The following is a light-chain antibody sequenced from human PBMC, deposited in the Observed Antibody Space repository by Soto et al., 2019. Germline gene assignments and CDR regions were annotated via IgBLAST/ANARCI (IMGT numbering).Light chain of an antibody. J-gene: IGLJ2*01. CDR3: SSYTSSSTEV. V-gene: IGLV2-14*01. CDR2: DVN. CDR1: NSDIGGYNY. Sequence: QSVLTQPASVSGSPGQSITISCSGTNSDIGGYNYVSWYQQHPGKAPKLMIFDVNNRPSGVSNRFSGSKSGNTASLTISGLQAEDEADYYCSSYTSSSTEVFGGGTKLTVL.